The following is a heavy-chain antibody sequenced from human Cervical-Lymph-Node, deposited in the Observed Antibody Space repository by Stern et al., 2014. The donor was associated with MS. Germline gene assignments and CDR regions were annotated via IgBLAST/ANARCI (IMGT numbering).Heavy chain of an antibody. CDR2: VYHSGAT. V-gene: IGHV4-39*01. J-gene: IGHJ4*02. D-gene: IGHD2-8*02. Sequence: VQLVQSGPGLVKPSETLSLTCAVSGDSISSYTHYWAWIRQPPGKGLEWIGSVYHSGATSYTPPLKSPVPISVEPSKTPFSLGLTSVTAADTAVYYCAKHACTGAACPFDLWGQGTLVTVSS. CDR3: AKHACTGAACPFDL. CDR1: GDSISSYTHY.